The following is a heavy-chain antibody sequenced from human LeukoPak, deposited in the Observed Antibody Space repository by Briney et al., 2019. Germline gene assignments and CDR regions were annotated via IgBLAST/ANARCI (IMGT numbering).Heavy chain of an antibody. CDR3: ARDHRGFGELDY. CDR2: ISGSGGST. D-gene: IGHD3-10*01. Sequence: PGGTLRLSCAASGFTFSSYGMSWVRQAPGKGLEWVSAISGSGGSTYYADSVKGRFTISRDNAKNSLYLQMNSLRAEDTAVYYCARDHRGFGELDYWGQGTLVTVSS. CDR1: GFTFSSYG. V-gene: IGHV3-23*01. J-gene: IGHJ4*02.